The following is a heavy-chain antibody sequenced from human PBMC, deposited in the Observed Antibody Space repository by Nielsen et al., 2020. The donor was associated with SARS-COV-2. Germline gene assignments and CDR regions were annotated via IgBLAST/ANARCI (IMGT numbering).Heavy chain of an antibody. V-gene: IGHV5-10-1*01. J-gene: IGHJ4*02. CDR1: GYSFTSYW. CDR2: IDPSDSYT. CDR3: ARLSQYGGYVLDYFDY. Sequence: GESLKISCKGSGYSFTSYWIGWVRQMPGKGLEWMGRIDPSDSYTNYSPSFQGHVTISADKSISTAYLQWSSLKASDTAMYYCARLSQYGGYVLDYFDYWGQGTLVTVSS. D-gene: IGHD5-12*01.